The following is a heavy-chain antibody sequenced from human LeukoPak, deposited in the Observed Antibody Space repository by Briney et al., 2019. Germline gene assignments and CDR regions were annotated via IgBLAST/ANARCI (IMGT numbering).Heavy chain of an antibody. Sequence: ASVKVSCKPSRYTFTNYAISWVPQAPGQRLEWMGWISAYNGNTKYAQSLQGRVTMTADTSTTTAYMELRSLTSDDTAVYYCARVSYYYDTYYFDYWGQGTLVTVSS. V-gene: IGHV1-18*01. D-gene: IGHD3-22*01. CDR2: ISAYNGNT. J-gene: IGHJ4*02. CDR1: RYTFTNYA. CDR3: ARVSYYYDTYYFDY.